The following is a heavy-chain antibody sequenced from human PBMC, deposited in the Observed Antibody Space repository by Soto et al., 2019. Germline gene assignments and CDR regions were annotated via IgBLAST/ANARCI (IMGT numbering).Heavy chain of an antibody. CDR2: ISGSGGST. V-gene: IGHV3-23*01. CDR1: GFTFNYYA. D-gene: IGHD5-12*01. Sequence: EVQLLESGGGLVQPGGSLRPSCAASGFTFNYYAMSWVRQAPGKGLEWVSTISGSGGSTFYADSVKGRFTISRDNSESTLYLQMDNLRAEDTAVFYCAKGRGYSGYDPFDYWGQGTLVTVSS. CDR3: AKGRGYSGYDPFDY. J-gene: IGHJ4*02.